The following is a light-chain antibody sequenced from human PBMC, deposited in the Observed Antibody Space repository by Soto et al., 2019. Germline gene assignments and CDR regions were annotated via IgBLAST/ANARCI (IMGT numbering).Light chain of an antibody. CDR1: QSVNRW. V-gene: IGKV1-5*01. J-gene: IGKJ5*01. Sequence: EIQMTQSPSTLSSSVGDRVTITCRASQSVNRWLAWYQQKPGKAPNLLIYAASGLQSGIPARFSGSGSGTDFTLTISSLQPEDFATYYCQVSSRRPIAFGQGTRLEIK. CDR3: QVSSRRPIA. CDR2: AAS.